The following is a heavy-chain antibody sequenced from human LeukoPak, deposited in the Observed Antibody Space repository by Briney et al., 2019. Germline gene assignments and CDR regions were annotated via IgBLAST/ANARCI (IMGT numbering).Heavy chain of an antibody. D-gene: IGHD6-13*01. CDR2: ISGSGGST. V-gene: IGHV3-23*01. CDR3: AKDGSIAAAGYYYYGMDV. CDR1: GFTVNTNY. Sequence: GGSLRLSCAASGFTVNTNYMSWVRQAPGKGLEWVSAISGSGGSTYYADSVKGRCTISRDNSKNTLYLQMNSLRAEDTAVYYCAKDGSIAAAGYYYYGMDVWGQGTTVTVSS. J-gene: IGHJ6*02.